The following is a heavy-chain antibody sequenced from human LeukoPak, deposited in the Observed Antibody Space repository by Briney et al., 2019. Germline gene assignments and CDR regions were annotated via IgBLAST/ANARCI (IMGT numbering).Heavy chain of an antibody. Sequence: SETLSLTCTVSGGSISSYYWSWIRQPPGKGLEWIGYIYYSGSTNYNPSLKSRVTISVDTSKNQFSLKLSSVTAADTAVYYCARVGPYDSSGYYHDTLDYWGQGTLVTVSS. J-gene: IGHJ4*02. CDR2: IYYSGST. CDR3: ARVGPYDSSGYYHDTLDY. CDR1: GGSISSYY. V-gene: IGHV4-59*12. D-gene: IGHD3-22*01.